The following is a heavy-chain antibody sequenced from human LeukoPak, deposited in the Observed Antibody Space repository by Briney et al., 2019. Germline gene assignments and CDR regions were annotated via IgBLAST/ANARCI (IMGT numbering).Heavy chain of an antibody. CDR2: IYYSGSI. D-gene: IGHD3-16*02. CDR1: GGSISSSSYY. V-gene: IGHV4-39*01. J-gene: IGHJ4*02. Sequence: SETLSLTCTVSGGSISSSSYYWGWIRQPPGKGLEWIGSIYYSGSIYYNPSLKSRVTISVDTSKNQFSLKLSSVTAADTAVYYCARSIMITFGGVIPHYFDYWGQGTLVTVSS. CDR3: ARSIMITFGGVIPHYFDY.